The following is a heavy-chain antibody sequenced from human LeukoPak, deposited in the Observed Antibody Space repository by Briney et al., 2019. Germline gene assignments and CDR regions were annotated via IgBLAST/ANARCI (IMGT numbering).Heavy chain of an antibody. CDR2: IYYDGST. Sequence: SETLSLTCTVSGAPLSSYYWSWIRQPPGKGLEWIGYIYYDGSTNYKPSLQSRVTISVDTSKNQFSVKLSSVTAADTAVYYCARSRVIGVSPYYCDYWGQGTLVTVSS. V-gene: IGHV4-59*01. D-gene: IGHD3-10*01. J-gene: IGHJ4*02. CDR1: GAPLSSYY. CDR3: ARSRVIGVSPYYCDY.